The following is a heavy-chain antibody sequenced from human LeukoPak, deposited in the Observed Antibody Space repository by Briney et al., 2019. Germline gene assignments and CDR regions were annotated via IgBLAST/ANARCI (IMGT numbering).Heavy chain of an antibody. Sequence: PSETLSLTCAVYGGSFSGYYWSWIRRPPGEGLEWIGEINHSGSTNYNPSLKSRVTISVDTSKNQFSLKLSSVTAADTAVYYCARGGIAVAATDYWGQGTLVTVSS. CDR1: GGSFSGYY. CDR2: INHSGST. V-gene: IGHV4-34*01. CDR3: ARGGIAVAATDY. J-gene: IGHJ4*02. D-gene: IGHD6-19*01.